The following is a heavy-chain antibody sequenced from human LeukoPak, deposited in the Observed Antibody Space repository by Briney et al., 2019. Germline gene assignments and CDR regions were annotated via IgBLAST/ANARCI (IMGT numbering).Heavy chain of an antibody. V-gene: IGHV4-61*02. Sequence: PSETLPLTCTVSGGSISSGSYYWSWIRQPAGKGLEWIGRIYTSGSTNHNPSLMSRVTISVDTSKNQFSLKLSSVTAADTAVYYCARDTGGYYYYYMDVWGNGTTVTVSS. CDR2: IYTSGST. J-gene: IGHJ6*03. D-gene: IGHD4-11*01. CDR3: ARDTGGYYYYYMDV. CDR1: GGSISSGSYY.